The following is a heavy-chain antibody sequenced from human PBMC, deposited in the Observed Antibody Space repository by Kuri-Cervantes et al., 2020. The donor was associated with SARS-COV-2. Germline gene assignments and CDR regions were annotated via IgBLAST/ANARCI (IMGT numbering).Heavy chain of an antibody. V-gene: IGHV3-23*01. CDR2: ISGSGGST. CDR1: GFTFSSCA. CDR3: AKAYYDFWCGYYRGGYYFDY. D-gene: IGHD3-3*01. J-gene: IGHJ4*02. Sequence: GESLKISCAASGFTFSSCAMSWVRQAPGKGLEWVTAISGSGGSTYYADSVKGRFTISRDNSKNTLYLQMKSLRAEDTDVYYCAKAYYDFWCGYYRGGYYFDYWGQGTLVTVSS.